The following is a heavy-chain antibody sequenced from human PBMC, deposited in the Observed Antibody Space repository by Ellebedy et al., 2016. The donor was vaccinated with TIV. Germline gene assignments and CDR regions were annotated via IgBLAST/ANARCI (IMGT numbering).Heavy chain of an antibody. CDR2: INHSGST. J-gene: IGHJ4*02. D-gene: IGHD3-10*01. CDR1: GGSFSGYY. CDR3: ARGYLWFGELVDY. V-gene: IGHV4-34*01. Sequence: SETLSLTXAVYGGSFSGYYWSWIRQPPGKGLEWIGEINHSGSTNYNPSLKSRVTISVDTSKNQFSLKLSSVTAADTAVYYCARGYLWFGELVDYWGQGTLVTVSS.